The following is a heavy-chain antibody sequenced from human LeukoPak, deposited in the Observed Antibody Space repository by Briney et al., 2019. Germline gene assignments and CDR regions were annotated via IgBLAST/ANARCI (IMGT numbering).Heavy chain of an antibody. J-gene: IGHJ5*02. Sequence: PSETLSLTCTVSGGSISSYYWSWIRQPAGKGLEWIGRIYTSGSTNYNPSLKSRVTISVGTSKNQFSLKLRPVTAADTAVYYCARTEDIYPDPWGQGTLVTVSS. D-gene: IGHD2-2*02. CDR1: GGSISSYY. CDR3: ARTEDIYPDP. V-gene: IGHV4-4*07. CDR2: IYTSGST.